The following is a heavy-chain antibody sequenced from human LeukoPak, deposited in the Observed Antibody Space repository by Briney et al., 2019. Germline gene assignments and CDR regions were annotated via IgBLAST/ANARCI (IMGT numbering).Heavy chain of an antibody. D-gene: IGHD1-26*01. CDR1: RYTFTYFH. CDR2: INPSGGST. J-gene: IGHJ4*02. V-gene: IGHV1-46*01. CDR3: ARVSSGSTFDY. Sequence: ASVKVSRKASRYTFTYFHLHWVRQAPGQGLEWMGIINPSGGSTSYTQKFQGRVTMTRDTSTSTVYMELGSLTSEDTAVYYCARVSSGSTFDYWGQGTLVTVSS.